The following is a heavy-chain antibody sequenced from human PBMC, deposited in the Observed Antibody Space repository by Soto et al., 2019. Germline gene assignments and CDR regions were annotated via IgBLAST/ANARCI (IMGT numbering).Heavy chain of an antibody. CDR2: IYSGGST. D-gene: IGHD6-13*01. CDR1: GFTVSSNY. J-gene: IGHJ3*02. V-gene: IGHV3-53*01. Sequence: GGSLRLSCAASGFTVSSNYMSWVRQAPGKGLEWVSVIYSGGSTYYADSVKGRFTISRDNSKNTLYLQMNSLRAEDTAVYYCARVAVYSSSTDAFDIWGQGTMVTVSS. CDR3: ARVAVYSSSTDAFDI.